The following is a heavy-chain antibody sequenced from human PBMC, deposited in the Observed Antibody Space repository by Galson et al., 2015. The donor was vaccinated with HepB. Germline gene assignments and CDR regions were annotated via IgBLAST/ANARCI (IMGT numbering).Heavy chain of an antibody. CDR1: GGTFSSYA. CDR2: IIPIFGTA. J-gene: IGHJ4*02. CDR3: ARRTLGYCSGGSCYSGFDY. Sequence: SVKVSCKASGGTFSSYAISWVRQAPGQGLEWMGGIIPIFGTANYAQKFQGSVTITADESTSTAYMELSSLRSEDTAVYYCARRTLGYCSGGSCYSGFDYWGQGTLVTVSS. D-gene: IGHD2-15*01. V-gene: IGHV1-69*13.